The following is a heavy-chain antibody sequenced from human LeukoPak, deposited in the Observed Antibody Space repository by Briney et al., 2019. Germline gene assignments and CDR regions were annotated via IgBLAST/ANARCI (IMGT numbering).Heavy chain of an antibody. Sequence: GGSLRLSCAASGFSFSKYGMHWVRQAPGEGLDWVAVILSDGSDKYYADSVKGRFTISRDNSKNTLYLQMNSLRAEDTAVYYCAKDKGREGDYWGQGNLVTVSS. V-gene: IGHV3-30*18. J-gene: IGHJ4*02. D-gene: IGHD1-26*01. CDR2: ILSDGSDK. CDR3: AKDKGREGDY. CDR1: GFSFSKYG.